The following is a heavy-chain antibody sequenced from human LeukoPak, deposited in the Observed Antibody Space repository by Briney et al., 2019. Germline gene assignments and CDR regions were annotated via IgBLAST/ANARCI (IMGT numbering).Heavy chain of an antibody. Sequence: GGSLRLSCAASGFTFSYYDIHWVRQAPGKGLEWVAFLWSDGGNKYCADSVKGRFTFSRDNSKNTLNLQMNSLGAEDTAVYYCVKDRTGTYTLDYWGQGTLVTVSS. V-gene: IGHV3-30*02. CDR1: GFTFSYYD. CDR2: LWSDGGNK. CDR3: VKDRTGTYTLDY. D-gene: IGHD3-10*01. J-gene: IGHJ4*02.